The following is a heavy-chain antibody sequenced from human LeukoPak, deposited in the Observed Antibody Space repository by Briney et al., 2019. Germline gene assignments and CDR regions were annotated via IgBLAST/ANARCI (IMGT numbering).Heavy chain of an antibody. CDR2: ISSSGSTI. CDR3: ATTGSPYYYYGMDV. CDR1: GFTFSDYY. Sequence: GGSLRLSCAASGFTFSDYYMSWIRQAPGKGLEWVSYISSSGSTIYYADSVKGRFTISRDNAKNSLYLQMNSLRAEDTAVYYCATTGSPYYYYGMDVWGQGTTVTVSS. V-gene: IGHV3-11*01. J-gene: IGHJ6*02.